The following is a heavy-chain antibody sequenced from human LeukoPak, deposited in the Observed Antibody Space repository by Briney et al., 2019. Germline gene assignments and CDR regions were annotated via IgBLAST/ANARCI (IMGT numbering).Heavy chain of an antibody. V-gene: IGHV6-1*01. CDR1: GDSVSSNSVT. Sequence: SQTLSLTCAISGDSVSSNSVTWNWIRQSPSRGLEWLGRTYYRSKWYFQYAVYVKSRMTINPDTSKNQFSLQLNSVTPEDTAVYYCAREVDLASTRDYWGQGILVTVSS. CDR3: AREVDLASTRDY. D-gene: IGHD6-19*01. J-gene: IGHJ4*02. CDR2: TYYRSKWYF.